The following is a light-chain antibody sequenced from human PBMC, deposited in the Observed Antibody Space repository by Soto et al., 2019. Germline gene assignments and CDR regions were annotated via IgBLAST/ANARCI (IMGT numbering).Light chain of an antibody. J-gene: IGKJ1*01. CDR3: QQYNSYSPWT. V-gene: IGKV1-5*01. CDR1: QSISSW. CDR2: DAS. Sequence: DIPMTQSPSTLSASVGDRVTITCRASQSISSWLAWYQQKPGKAPKLLIYDASSLESGVPSRFSGSGSGTEFTLTISSLQPDDFATYDCQQYNSYSPWTCGQGTKVEIK.